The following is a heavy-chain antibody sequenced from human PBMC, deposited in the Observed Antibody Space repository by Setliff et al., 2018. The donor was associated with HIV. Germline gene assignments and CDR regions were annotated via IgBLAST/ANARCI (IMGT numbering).Heavy chain of an antibody. V-gene: IGHV1-46*01. J-gene: IGHJ6*02. D-gene: IGHD6-13*01. Sequence: ASVKVSCKAAGYYIHWVRQAPGQGLEWMGIINPSGGTTRFAQKFQGGVTMTRDTSTATVYMEVSRLRSDDTAVYYCARDSDEAATGRYGMDVWGQGTTVTVSS. CDR3: ARDSDEAATGRYGMDV. CDR1: GYY. CDR2: INPSGGTT.